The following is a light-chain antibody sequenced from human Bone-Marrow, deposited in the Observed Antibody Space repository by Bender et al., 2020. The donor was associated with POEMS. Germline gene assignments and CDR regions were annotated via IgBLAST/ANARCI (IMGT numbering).Light chain of an antibody. V-gene: IGLV1-44*01. CDR3: AVWDDSLNGWV. J-gene: IGLJ3*02. CDR2: SSH. CDR1: SSNIGAHA. Sequence: QSVLTQPPSASGTPGQRVNISCSGGSSNIGAHAVNWYQHLPGTAPKLLIYSSHRRPSEVPDRFSGSRSGTSASLAISGLQSEDEADYYCAVWDDSLNGWVFGGGTKLTVL.